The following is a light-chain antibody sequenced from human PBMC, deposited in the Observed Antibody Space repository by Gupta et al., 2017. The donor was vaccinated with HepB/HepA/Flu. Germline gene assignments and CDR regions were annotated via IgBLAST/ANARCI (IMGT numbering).Light chain of an antibody. CDR3: QQYRYWPLT. CDR2: DMS. J-gene: IGKJ1*01. V-gene: IGKV3-15*01. Sequence: EIVTTQSPTTLSVSPGEGATLSCRASQSVSINLAWYQQKPGHAPRLLIYDMSTRAAGIPARFSGSGSGTEFTLTITGLQSEDIAIYYSQQYRYWPLTFGQATKVE. CDR1: QSVSIN.